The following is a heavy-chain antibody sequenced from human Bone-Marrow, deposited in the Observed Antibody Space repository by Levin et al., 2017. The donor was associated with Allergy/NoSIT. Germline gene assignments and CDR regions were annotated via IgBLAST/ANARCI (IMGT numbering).Heavy chain of an antibody. CDR3: AKDSPSSGWPAFDH. V-gene: IGHV3-23*01. CDR2: MNNRDSP. D-gene: IGHD6-19*01. Sequence: QSGGSLRLSCAASGFSIRNFAMSWVRQAPGKGLEWVASMNNRDSPYYADSVRGRFTISKDNPQDVLYLQMNSLRVDDTARYFCAKDSPSSGWPAFDHWDQGVMVAVSS. J-gene: IGHJ4*02. CDR1: GFSIRNFA.